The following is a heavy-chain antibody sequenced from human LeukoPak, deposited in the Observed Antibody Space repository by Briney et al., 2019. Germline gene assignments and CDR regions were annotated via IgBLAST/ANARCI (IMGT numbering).Heavy chain of an antibody. CDR2: IRAYNGNT. V-gene: IGHV1-18*01. CDR1: GYTFTSYG. J-gene: IGHJ4*02. CDR3: ARVGGEYVYPYYYDSSGYALDY. D-gene: IGHD3-22*01. Sequence: ASVKVSCKASGYTFTSYGISWVRQAPGQGLEWMGWIRAYNGNTNYAQKLQGRVTMTTDTSTSTAYMELRSLRSDDTAVYYCARVGGEYVYPYYYDSSGYALDYWGQGTLVTVSS.